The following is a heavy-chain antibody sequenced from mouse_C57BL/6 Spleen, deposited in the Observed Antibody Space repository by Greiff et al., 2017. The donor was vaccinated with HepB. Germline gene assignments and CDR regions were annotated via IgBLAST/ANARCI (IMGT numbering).Heavy chain of an antibody. CDR3: ARSGDGYYSD. V-gene: IGHV1-26*01. J-gene: IGHJ2*01. Sequence: EVQLQQSGPELVKPGASVKISCKASGYTFTDYYMNWVKQSHGKSLEWIGDIIPNNGGTSYNQKFKGKATLTVDQSSSTAYMERRSLTAEDSAVYYCARSGDGYYSDWGQGTTLTVAS. CDR1: GYTFTDYY. CDR2: IIPNNGGT. D-gene: IGHD2-3*01.